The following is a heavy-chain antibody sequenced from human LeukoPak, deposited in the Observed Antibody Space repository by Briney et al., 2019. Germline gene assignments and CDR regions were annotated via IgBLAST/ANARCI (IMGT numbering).Heavy chain of an antibody. V-gene: IGHV4-31*03. CDR3: ARAFRSNPYNWFDP. Sequence: SVTLSFTSTVSACSISSCGYFWSWLGQRPGKSLEWIAYIYDSGRINYNPSLESRVTISLDTSKNQFSLKLSSVPAADTAVYYCARAFRSNPYNWFDPWGQGTLVTVSS. J-gene: IGHJ5*02. CDR1: ACSISSCGYF. CDR2: IYDSGRI.